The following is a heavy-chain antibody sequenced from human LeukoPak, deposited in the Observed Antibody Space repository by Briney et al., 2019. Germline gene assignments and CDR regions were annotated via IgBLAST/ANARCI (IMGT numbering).Heavy chain of an antibody. V-gene: IGHV3-33*01. CDR2: IWYDGSND. Sequence: GGSLRLSCATSGFTFSGYGMHWVRQAPGKGLEWVAVIWYDGSNDDYADSVKGRFTISRDNSKNTLYLQMNSLRAEDTAMYYCARSIPRYDGSAYYPDYWGQGTLVTVSS. CDR3: ARSIPRYDGSAYYPDY. CDR1: GFTFSGYG. D-gene: IGHD3-22*01. J-gene: IGHJ4*02.